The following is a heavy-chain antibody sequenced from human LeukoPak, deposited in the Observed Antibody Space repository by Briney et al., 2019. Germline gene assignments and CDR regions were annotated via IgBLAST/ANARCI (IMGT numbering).Heavy chain of an antibody. V-gene: IGHV4-4*07. D-gene: IGHD3-22*01. CDR2: IYTSGST. J-gene: IGHJ4*02. CDR3: ATYYYDSSGPIYYFDY. Sequence: SETLSLTCTVSGGSISSYYWSWIRQPAGKGLEWIRRIYTSGSTNYNPSLKSRVTMSVDTSKNQFSLKLSSVTAADTAVYYCATYYYDSSGPIYYFDYWGQGTLVTVSS. CDR1: GGSISSYY.